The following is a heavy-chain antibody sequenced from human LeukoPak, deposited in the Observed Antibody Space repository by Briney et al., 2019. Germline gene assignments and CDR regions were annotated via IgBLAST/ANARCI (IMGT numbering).Heavy chain of an antibody. J-gene: IGHJ2*01. D-gene: IGHD4-17*01. CDR1: GYTFTSYG. CDR3: ARGGSTVTTARNWYFDL. CDR2: INPNSGGT. Sequence: ASVKVSCKASGYTFTSYGISWVRQAPGQGLEWMGWINPNSGGTNYAQKFQGRVTMTRDTSISTAYMELSRLRSDDTAVYYCARGGSTVTTARNWYFDLWGRGTLVTVSS. V-gene: IGHV1-2*02.